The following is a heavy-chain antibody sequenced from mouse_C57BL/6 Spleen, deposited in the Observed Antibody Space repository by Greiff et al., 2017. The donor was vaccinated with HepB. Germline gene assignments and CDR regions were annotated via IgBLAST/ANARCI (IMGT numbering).Heavy chain of an antibody. CDR2: IDPEDGDT. V-gene: IGHV14-1*01. CDR1: GYTFTSYW. Sequence: EVQLQQPGAELVRPGTSVKLSCKASGYTFTSYWMHWVKQRPEQGLEWIGRIDPEDGDTEYAPKFQGKATMTADTSSNTAYLQLSSLTSEDTAVYYCTTRGLWAMDYWGQGTSVTVSS. CDR3: TTRGLWAMDY. J-gene: IGHJ4*01. D-gene: IGHD6-1*01.